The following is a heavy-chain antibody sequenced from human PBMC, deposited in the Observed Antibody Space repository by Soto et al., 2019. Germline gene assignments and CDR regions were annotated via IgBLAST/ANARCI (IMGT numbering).Heavy chain of an antibody. CDR2: IYYSGST. CDR1: GGSISSYY. Sequence: SETLSLTCTVSGGSISSYYWSWIRQPPGKGLEWIGYIYYSGSTNYNPSLKSRVTISVDTSKNQFSLKLSSVTAADTAVYYCAREGAAATRWFDPWGKGTLVTVSS. D-gene: IGHD6-13*01. J-gene: IGHJ5*02. CDR3: AREGAAATRWFDP. V-gene: IGHV4-59*01.